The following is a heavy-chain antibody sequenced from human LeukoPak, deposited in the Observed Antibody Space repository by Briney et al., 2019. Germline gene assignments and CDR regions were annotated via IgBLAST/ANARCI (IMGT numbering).Heavy chain of an antibody. CDR2: MNPNSGNT. CDR1: GYTFTSYD. J-gene: IGHJ6*03. D-gene: IGHD6-6*01. V-gene: IGHV1-8*01. CDR3: ARALYSSSIRFYYYMDV. Sequence: ASVKVSCKASGYTFTSYDINWVRQATAQGLEWMGWMNPNSGNTGYAQKFQGRVTMTRNTSISTAYMELSSLRSEDTAVYYCARALYSSSIRFYYYMDVWGKGTTVTVSS.